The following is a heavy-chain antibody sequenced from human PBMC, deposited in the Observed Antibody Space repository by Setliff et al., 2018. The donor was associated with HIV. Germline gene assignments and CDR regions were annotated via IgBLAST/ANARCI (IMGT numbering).Heavy chain of an antibody. Sequence: LSLTCAVYGGSFSGYYWSWIRQPPGKGLEWIGEINHSGSTNYNPSLKSRVAISVDTSKNQFSLKLSSVTAADTAVYYCASTGGYSYGFFDYWGQGTLVTVSS. CDR3: ASTGGYSYGFFDY. CDR1: GGSFSGYY. J-gene: IGHJ4*02. CDR2: INHSGST. V-gene: IGHV4-34*01. D-gene: IGHD5-18*01.